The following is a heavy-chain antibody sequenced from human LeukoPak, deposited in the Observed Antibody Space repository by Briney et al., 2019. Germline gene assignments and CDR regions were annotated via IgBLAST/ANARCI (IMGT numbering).Heavy chain of an antibody. CDR2: IYYSGST. V-gene: IGHV4-61*01. D-gene: IGHD2-2*01. Sequence: PSETLSLTCTVSGYSISNGYYWSWIRQPPGKGLEWIGYIYYSGSTNYNPSLKSRVTISVDTSKNQFSLKLSSVTAADTAVYYCANAQRDPIVVVPAAINPLRDYYYYMDVWGKGTTVTVSS. CDR1: GYSISNGYY. J-gene: IGHJ6*03. CDR3: ANAQRDPIVVVPAAINPLRDYYYYMDV.